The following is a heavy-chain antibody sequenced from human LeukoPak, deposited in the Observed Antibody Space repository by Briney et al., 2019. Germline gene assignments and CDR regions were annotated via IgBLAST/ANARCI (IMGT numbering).Heavy chain of an antibody. Sequence: GGTLRLSCAASGFTFSSYGMSWVRQAPGKGLEWVSGVSGNADTAYYADSVKGRIIIFRADSKNTPPLQMNSPSAGATAVCYAAKDRGITLPATFDFWGQGTLVTVSS. J-gene: IGHJ4*02. V-gene: IGHV3-23*01. CDR1: GFTFSSYG. D-gene: IGHD6-19*01. CDR3: AKDRGITLPATFDF. CDR2: VSGNADTA.